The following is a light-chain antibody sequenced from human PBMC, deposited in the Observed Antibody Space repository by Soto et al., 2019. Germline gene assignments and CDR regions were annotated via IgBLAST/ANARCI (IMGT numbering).Light chain of an antibody. V-gene: IGKV3-20*01. Sequence: EIVLTQSPGTGSLSPFERGSLAFMASQSVSSSYVAWYQQKPGEAPRLIMYGTSTRATGTPDRFSGSGSGTDFTLTISSLEPEDVAVYCCQQYGSSPRAFGQGTKVDIK. J-gene: IGKJ1*01. CDR3: QQYGSSPRA. CDR2: GTS. CDR1: QSVSSSY.